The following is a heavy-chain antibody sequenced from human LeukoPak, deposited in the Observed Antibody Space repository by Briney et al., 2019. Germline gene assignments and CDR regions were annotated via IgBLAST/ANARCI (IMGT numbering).Heavy chain of an antibody. CDR2: IYTSGST. CDR3: ARDLKYYDFWSGYPRTDAFDI. V-gene: IGHV4-4*07. J-gene: IGHJ3*02. D-gene: IGHD3-3*01. Sequence: SETLSLTYTVSGGSISSYYWSWIRQPAGKGLEWIGRIYTSGSTNYNPSLKSRVTMSVDTSKNQFSLKLSSVTAADTAVYYCARDLKYYDFWSGYPRTDAFDIWGQGTMVTVSS. CDR1: GGSISSYY.